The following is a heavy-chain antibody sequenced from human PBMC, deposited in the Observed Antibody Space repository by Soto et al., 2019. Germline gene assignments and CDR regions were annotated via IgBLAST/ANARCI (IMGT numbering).Heavy chain of an antibody. J-gene: IGHJ4*02. V-gene: IGHV3-9*01. D-gene: IGHD6-13*01. CDR2: ISWNSGSI. Sequence: GGSLRLSCAASGFTFDDYAMHWVRQAPGKGLEWVSGISWNSGSIGHADSVKGRFTISRDNAKNSLYLQMNSLRAEDTALYYCAKEAGSIYFDYWGQGTLVTVSS. CDR1: GFTFDDYA. CDR3: AKEAGSIYFDY.